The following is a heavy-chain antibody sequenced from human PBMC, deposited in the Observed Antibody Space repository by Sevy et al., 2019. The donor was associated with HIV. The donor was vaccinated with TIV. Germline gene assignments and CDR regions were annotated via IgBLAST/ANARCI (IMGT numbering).Heavy chain of an antibody. CDR3: ARELEKSAAGRVGLPSDP. J-gene: IGHJ5*02. CDR2: INPNSGGT. D-gene: IGHD6-13*01. Sequence: ASVKVSCKASGYTFTGYYMHWVRQAPGQGLEWMGWINPNSGGTNYAQKFQGRVTMTRDTSISKAYMELGRLRSDDTAVYYCARELEKSAAGRVGLPSDPWGQGTLVTVSS. CDR1: GYTFTGYY. V-gene: IGHV1-2*02.